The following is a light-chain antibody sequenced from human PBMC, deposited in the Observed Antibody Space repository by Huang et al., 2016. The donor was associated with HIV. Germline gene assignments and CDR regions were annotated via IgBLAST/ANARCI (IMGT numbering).Light chain of an antibody. CDR1: QSISNG. CDR3: QQYNTNSWA. J-gene: IGKJ1*01. CDR2: KAS. V-gene: IGKV1-5*03. Sequence: DIQMTQSPSTLSASVGDRVIITCRASQSISNGLAWYQQKPGKDPKLLIYKASSLESGVPSRFSGSGSGTDFTLTISYLQPDDFATYYCQQYNTNSWAFGQGTKVEIK.